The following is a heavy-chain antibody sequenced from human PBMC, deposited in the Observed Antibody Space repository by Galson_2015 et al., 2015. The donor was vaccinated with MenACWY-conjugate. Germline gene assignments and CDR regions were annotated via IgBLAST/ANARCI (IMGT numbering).Heavy chain of an antibody. V-gene: IGHV3-23*01. D-gene: IGHD3-22*01. CDR1: GFTFSSCA. CDR3: AKGPRDGCGNSYSAY. CDR2: ITSSGSST. J-gene: IGHJ4*02. Sequence: SLRLSCAASGFTFSSCAMGWVRQAPGKGLEWVSTITSSGSSTYYADSVKGRFTISRDNSKNTLDLQMNSLRDEDTALYFCAKGPRDGCGNSYSAYSGPGTRAPASS.